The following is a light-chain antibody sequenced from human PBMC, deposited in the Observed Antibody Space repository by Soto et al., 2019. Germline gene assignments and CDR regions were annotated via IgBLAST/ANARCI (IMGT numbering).Light chain of an antibody. CDR3: TSYTSSSARG. CDR1: SSDVGGYDY. Sequence: QSALTQPASVSGSPGQSITISCTGTSSDVGGYDYVSWYQQHPGKAPKLIIYEVSNRPSGISNRFSGSKSGNTASLTISGLQAEDEADYYCTSYTSSSARGFGTGTKVTVL. CDR2: EVS. J-gene: IGLJ1*01. V-gene: IGLV2-14*01.